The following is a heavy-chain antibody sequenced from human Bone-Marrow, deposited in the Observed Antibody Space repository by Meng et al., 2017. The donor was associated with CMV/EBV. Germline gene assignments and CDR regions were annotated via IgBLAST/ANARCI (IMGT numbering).Heavy chain of an antibody. V-gene: IGHV4-31*03. CDR1: GGTIRGGGYF. J-gene: IGHJ4*02. CDR2: IYYSGST. D-gene: IGHD2-2*03. Sequence: TCTVSGGTIRGGGYFWSWIRQHPGKGLEWIGYIYYSGSTYYNPSLKSRVTISVDTSKNQFSLKLSSVTAADTAVYYCARARMDYFDYWGQGTLVTVSS. CDR3: ARARMDYFDY.